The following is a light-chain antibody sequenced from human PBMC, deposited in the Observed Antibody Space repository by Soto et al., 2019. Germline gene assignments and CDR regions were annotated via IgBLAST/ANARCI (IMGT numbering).Light chain of an antibody. CDR2: NNN. V-gene: IGLV1-40*01. Sequence: QAVVTQPPSVSGAPGQRVTISCTGSSSNIGAGYDVHWLQQLPGTAPRVLIYNNNNRPSGVPDRFSGSKSGTSASLAITGLQAEDEADYYCQSYDSSLSGWVFGAGTKLTVL. J-gene: IGLJ3*02. CDR1: SSNIGAGYD. CDR3: QSYDSSLSGWV.